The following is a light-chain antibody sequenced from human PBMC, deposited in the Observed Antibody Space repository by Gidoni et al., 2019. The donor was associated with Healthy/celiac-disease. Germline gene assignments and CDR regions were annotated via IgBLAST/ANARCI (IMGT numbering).Light chain of an antibody. CDR2: DVS. Sequence: QSALTQPRPVSGSPGQSVNISCTGTSSDVGGYNYVSWYQQHPVNAPKLMIYDVSKRPSGVPDRFSGSKSGNTASLTISGLQAEDEADYYCCSYAGSYTYVFGTGTKVTVL. CDR3: CSYAGSYTYV. V-gene: IGLV2-11*01. CDR1: SSDVGGYNY. J-gene: IGLJ1*01.